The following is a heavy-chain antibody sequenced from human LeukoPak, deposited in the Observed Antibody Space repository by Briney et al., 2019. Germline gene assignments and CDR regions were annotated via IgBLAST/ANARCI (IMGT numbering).Heavy chain of an antibody. CDR2: IIPIFGTA. Sequence: SVKVSCKASGGTFSSYAISWVRQAPGQGLEWMGGIIPIFGTAKYAQNFQGRVSIAADRSTSTAYMELSSLRSDDTAVYYCARDCYYGSGSYYNGRFDYWGQGILVTVSS. J-gene: IGHJ4*02. CDR3: ARDCYYGSGSYYNGRFDY. D-gene: IGHD3-10*01. V-gene: IGHV1-69*06. CDR1: GGTFSSYA.